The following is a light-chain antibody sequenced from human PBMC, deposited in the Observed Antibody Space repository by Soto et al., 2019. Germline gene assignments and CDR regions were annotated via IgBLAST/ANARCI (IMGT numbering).Light chain of an antibody. CDR3: HQYNNWPSWT. CDR1: QSVGPN. J-gene: IGKJ1*01. CDR2: GVS. Sequence: ITLPPSPGTLSVAPGERAHLSFRASQSVGPNLVWYQQKFGQAPRLLIYGVSTRATGVPARFSGSGSGTEFTLTISSLQPEDFAVYYCHQYNNWPSWTFGQGTKVDI. V-gene: IGKV3-15*01.